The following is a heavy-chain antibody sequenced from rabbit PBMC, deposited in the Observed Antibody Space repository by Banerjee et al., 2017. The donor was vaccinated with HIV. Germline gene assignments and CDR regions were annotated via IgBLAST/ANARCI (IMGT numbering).Heavy chain of an antibody. CDR2: IDPVFGST. CDR1: GLDISTYS. D-gene: IGHD4-2*01. Sequence: QLVESGGGLVQPGGSLKLSCKASGLDISTYSMNWVRQAPGKGLEWIGYIDPVFGSTYYANWVNGRFPISSHNAQNTLYLQLNSLTAADTATHFCARSLAGYAGVGYATIYHLWGQGTLVTVS. CDR3: ARSLAGYAGVGYATIYHL. J-gene: IGHJ4*01. V-gene: IGHV1S7*01.